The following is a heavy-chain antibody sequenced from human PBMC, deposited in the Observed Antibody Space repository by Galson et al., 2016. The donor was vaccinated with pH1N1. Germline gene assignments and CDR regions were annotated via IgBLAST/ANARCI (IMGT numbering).Heavy chain of an antibody. D-gene: IGHD4-17*01. CDR1: GFTFSRSA. J-gene: IGHJ2*01. V-gene: IGHV3-21*01. CDR2: ISSRGYLP. Sequence: SLRLSCAASGFTFSRSAVNWVRRAPGKGLEWVASISSRGYLPYYADSVKGRFTVSRDNVNNSLFLQMNSLTVEDMGLYYCARGGPGDGVFWHFDLWGRGTLVTVSS. CDR3: ARGGPGDGVFWHFDL.